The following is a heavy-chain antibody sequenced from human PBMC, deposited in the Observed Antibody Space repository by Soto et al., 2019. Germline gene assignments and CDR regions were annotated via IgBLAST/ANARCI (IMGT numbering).Heavy chain of an antibody. D-gene: IGHD3-22*01. CDR1: GDSISSYY. CDR2: INSSGYT. V-gene: IGHV4-59*01. J-gene: IGHJ4*02. Sequence: QVQLQESGPGLVKPSETLSLTCTVSGDSISSYYWNWIRQPPGKGLEWIGYINSSGYTRYNPSLKTRVTMSVDTSKNQFSLNLSAASAADTAIYYCARDSSNDRSFGFDYWGQGTLVTVSS. CDR3: ARDSSNDRSFGFDY.